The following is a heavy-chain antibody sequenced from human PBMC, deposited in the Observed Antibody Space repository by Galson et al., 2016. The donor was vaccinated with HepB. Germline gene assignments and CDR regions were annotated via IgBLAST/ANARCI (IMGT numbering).Heavy chain of an antibody. V-gene: IGHV3-21*01. CDR3: ARGAYNWNDVVFWFDP. CDR2: ISGSSSYI. Sequence: SLRLSCAASGFSFTNYNMNWVRQAPGKGLEWVSSISGSSSYIQYADSVKGRFTISRDNAKNTLYLQMNSLRAEDTALSYCARGAYNWNDVVFWFDPWGQGTLVTVSS. D-gene: IGHD1-20*01. CDR1: GFSFTNYN. J-gene: IGHJ5*02.